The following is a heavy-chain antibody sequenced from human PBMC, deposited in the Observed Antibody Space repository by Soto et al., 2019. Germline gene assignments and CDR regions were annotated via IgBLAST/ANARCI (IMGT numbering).Heavy chain of an antibody. D-gene: IGHD2-8*01. Sequence: GGSVRLSCEASGFSFSDYYMTWIRQAPGKGLEWVSRISNSGEDTNYEDSVQGRFTISRDNGENSLYLQMTSLRAEDTAVYYCTRHLRARGIVHDVFDIWGQGTMVTVSS. V-gene: IGHV3-11*06. CDR3: TRHLRARGIVHDVFDI. J-gene: IGHJ3*02. CDR1: GFSFSDYY. CDR2: ISNSGEDT.